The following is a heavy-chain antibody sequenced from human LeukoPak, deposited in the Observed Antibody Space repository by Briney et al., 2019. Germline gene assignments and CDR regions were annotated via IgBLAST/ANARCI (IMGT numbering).Heavy chain of an antibody. CDR1: GGSISSYY. Sequence: SETLSLTCTVSGGSISSYYWSWIRQPPGKGLEWIGYIYYSGSTNYNPSLKSRVTISVDTSKNQFSLKLSSVTAADTAVYYCARRYYYNLGSFPFDFWGQGTLVTVSS. CDR3: ARRYYYNLGSFPFDF. D-gene: IGHD3-10*01. V-gene: IGHV4-59*01. J-gene: IGHJ4*02. CDR2: IYYSGST.